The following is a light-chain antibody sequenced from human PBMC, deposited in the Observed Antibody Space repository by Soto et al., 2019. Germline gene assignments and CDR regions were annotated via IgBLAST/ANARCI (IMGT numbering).Light chain of an antibody. Sequence: QSVLTQPPSVSEAPGQRVTISCTGSSSNIGAGYEAHWYQQVPGTAPKLLIYENTNRPSGVPDRFSGSKSGTSASLAITGLQAEDEAEYYCRSYDSSLSGYVFGTGTKVTVL. CDR3: RSYDSSLSGYV. J-gene: IGLJ1*01. V-gene: IGLV1-40*01. CDR1: SSNIGAGYE. CDR2: ENT.